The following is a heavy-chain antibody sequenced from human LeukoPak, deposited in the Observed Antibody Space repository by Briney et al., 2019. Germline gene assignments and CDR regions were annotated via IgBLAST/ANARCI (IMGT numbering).Heavy chain of an antibody. J-gene: IGHJ4*02. D-gene: IGHD3-10*01. CDR3: ARGLRLDYSGSAYLDY. Sequence: ASLKVSFKASGYTFTGYYMHWVRQAPGQGLEWMGWINPNSGGSSYAQKIQGRLTMTRDTSINTAYMELSRLRYDATAVYYCARGLRLDYSGSAYLDYWGQGTLVSVSS. V-gene: IGHV1-2*02. CDR2: INPNSGGS. CDR1: GYTFTGYY.